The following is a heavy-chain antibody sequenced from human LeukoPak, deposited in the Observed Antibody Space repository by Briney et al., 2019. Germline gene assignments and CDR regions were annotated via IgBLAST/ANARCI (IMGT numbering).Heavy chain of an antibody. CDR1: GDSISSYY. J-gene: IGHJ4*02. CDR3: ARRANYDFWSGTWALDD. D-gene: IGHD3-3*01. Sequence: LETLSLTCTVSGDSISSYYWSWIRQPPGKGLEWIGYIYYSGSTNYNPSLKSRVTISVDTSKNQFSLKLSSVTAADTAVYYCARRANYDFWSGTWALDDWGQGTLVTVSS. CDR2: IYYSGST. V-gene: IGHV4-59*12.